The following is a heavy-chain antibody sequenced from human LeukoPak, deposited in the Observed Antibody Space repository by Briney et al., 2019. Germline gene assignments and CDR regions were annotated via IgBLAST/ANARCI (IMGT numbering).Heavy chain of an antibody. V-gene: IGHV3-30*04. CDR2: ISYDGSNK. CDR3: ARDGGYDYVWGSYRYPIDY. CDR1: GFTFSSYA. J-gene: IGHJ4*02. D-gene: IGHD3-16*02. Sequence: PGGSLRLSCAASGFTFSSYAMHWVRQAPGKGLEWVAVISYDGSNKYYADSVKGRFTISRDNSKNTLYLQMNSLRAEDTAVYYCARDGGYDYVWGSYRYPIDYWGQGTLVTVSS.